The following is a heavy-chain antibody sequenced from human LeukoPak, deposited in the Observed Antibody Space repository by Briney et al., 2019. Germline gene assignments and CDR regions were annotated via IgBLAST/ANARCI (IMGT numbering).Heavy chain of an antibody. J-gene: IGHJ6*03. Sequence: PGRSLRLSCAASGFTFDDYAMHWVRQAPGKGLEWVSHVSGSGGSTYYADSVKGRFTISRDNSENTLYLQLNSLRGEDTAVYYCAKSTGFVSGYMDVWGKGTTVTVSS. D-gene: IGHD1-14*01. CDR3: AKSTGFVSGYMDV. V-gene: IGHV3-23*01. CDR2: VSGSGGST. CDR1: GFTFDDYA.